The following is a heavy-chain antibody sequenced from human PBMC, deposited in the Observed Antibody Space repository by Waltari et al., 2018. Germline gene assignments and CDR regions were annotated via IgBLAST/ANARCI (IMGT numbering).Heavy chain of an antibody. Sequence: VQLVESGGGLVQPGGSLRLSCAASGFTFSDPYMAWVRQAPGKGLEWVSSITTSSTYMYYVDSLKGRFTISRDDAKNSLFLQMNSLRAEDTAVYYCPRERIHYSEGIGSYFFDFWGHGTLVTVSS. CDR2: ITTSSTYM. D-gene: IGHD1-20*01. CDR1: GFTFSDPY. CDR3: PRERIHYSEGIGSYFFDF. V-gene: IGHV3-11*06. J-gene: IGHJ4*01.